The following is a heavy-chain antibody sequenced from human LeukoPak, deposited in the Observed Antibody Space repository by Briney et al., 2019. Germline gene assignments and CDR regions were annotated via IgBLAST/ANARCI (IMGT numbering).Heavy chain of an antibody. CDR1: GFTFSDAW. CDR2: IKSKTHGGTT. Sequence: GGSLRLSCAASGFTFSDAWVSWVRQAPGKGLEWVGRIKSKTHGGTTQYAAPVKGRFTISRDDSKATVYLQMNSLKSEDAAMYYCTTERPYFDNWGRGTLVTVSS. V-gene: IGHV3-15*01. J-gene: IGHJ4*02. CDR3: TTERPYFDN.